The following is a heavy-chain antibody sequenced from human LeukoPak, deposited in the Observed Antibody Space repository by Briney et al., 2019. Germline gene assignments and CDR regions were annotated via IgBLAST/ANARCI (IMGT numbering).Heavy chain of an antibody. CDR2: ISAYNGNT. V-gene: IGHV1-18*01. CDR1: GYTFTSHG. Sequence: ASVKVSCKASGYTFTSHGISWVRQAPGQGLEWMGWISAYNGNTNYAQNLQGRVTMTTDTSTSTAYMELRSLRSDDPAVYYCARDRRGGYCSSTSCYVNWFDPWGQGTLVTVSS. D-gene: IGHD2-2*01. J-gene: IGHJ5*02. CDR3: ARDRRGGYCSSTSCYVNWFDP.